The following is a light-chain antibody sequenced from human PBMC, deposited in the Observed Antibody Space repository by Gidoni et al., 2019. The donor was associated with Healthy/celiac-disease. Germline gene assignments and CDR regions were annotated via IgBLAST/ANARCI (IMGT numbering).Light chain of an antibody. Sequence: ELVLTQSPGTLSLSPGERATLSCRASQFVSSSYLAWYQQKPGQAPRLLIYGASIRATGIPDRLSGSGSGTDFTLTIIRLEPEDFAVYYCQQYGSSPRTFGQGTKVEIK. J-gene: IGKJ1*01. CDR2: GAS. V-gene: IGKV3-20*01. CDR3: QQYGSSPRT. CDR1: QFVSSSY.